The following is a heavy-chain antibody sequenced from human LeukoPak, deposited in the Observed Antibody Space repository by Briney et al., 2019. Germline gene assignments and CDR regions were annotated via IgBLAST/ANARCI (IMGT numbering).Heavy chain of an antibody. D-gene: IGHD2-21*01. CDR2: IYYSGST. Sequence: SETLSLTCTVSGGSISSYYWSWIRQPPGKGLEWIGYIYYSGSTNYNPSLKSRVTISVDTSKNQFSLKLSSVTAADTAVYYCARVWRGSASYFDYWGQGTLVTVSS. CDR1: GGSISSYY. CDR3: ARVWRGSASYFDY. V-gene: IGHV4-59*01. J-gene: IGHJ4*02.